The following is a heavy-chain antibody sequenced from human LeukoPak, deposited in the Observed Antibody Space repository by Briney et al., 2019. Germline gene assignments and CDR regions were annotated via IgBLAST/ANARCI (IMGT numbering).Heavy chain of an antibody. CDR1: GSSISTYA. D-gene: IGHD3-10*01. CDR3: AKLDYGSGRSFDY. Sequence: PGGSMRLSSAASGSSISTYAMSGGRHAPGKLQGWVSVISGSGGSTYYADSVKGRFTISRDNSKNTLYLQMNSLRAEDTAVYYCAKLDYGSGRSFDYWGQGTLVTVSS. V-gene: IGHV3-23*01. J-gene: IGHJ4*02. CDR2: ISGSGGST.